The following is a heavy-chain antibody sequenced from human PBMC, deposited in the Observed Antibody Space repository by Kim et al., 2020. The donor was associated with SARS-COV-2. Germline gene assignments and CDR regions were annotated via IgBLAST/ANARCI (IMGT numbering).Heavy chain of an antibody. CDR1: GFTFGDYA. Sequence: GGSLRLSCTASGFTFGDYAMSWVRQAPGKGLEWVGFIRSKAYGGTTEYAASVKGRFTISRDDSKSIAYLQMNSLKTEDTAVYYCTRVMIVVAVTIDYWGQGTLVTVSS. CDR2: IRSKAYGGTT. V-gene: IGHV3-49*04. J-gene: IGHJ4*02. D-gene: IGHD3-22*01. CDR3: TRVMIVVAVTIDY.